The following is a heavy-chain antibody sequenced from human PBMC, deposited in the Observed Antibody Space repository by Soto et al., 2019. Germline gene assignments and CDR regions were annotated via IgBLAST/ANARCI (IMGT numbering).Heavy chain of an antibody. CDR2: IYYSGST. CDR1: GGSISSYY. J-gene: IGHJ5*02. CDR3: AGSYSSGWYANWFAP. V-gene: IGHV4-59*01. Sequence: QVQLQESGPGLVKPSETLSLTCTVSGGSISSYYWSWIRQPPGKGLEWSGYIYYSGSTNYHPSLKSRITISVDTSQHQFALRLSSVTAAGTAVYYCAGSYSSGWYANWFAPWGQGPLVTVSS. D-gene: IGHD6-19*01.